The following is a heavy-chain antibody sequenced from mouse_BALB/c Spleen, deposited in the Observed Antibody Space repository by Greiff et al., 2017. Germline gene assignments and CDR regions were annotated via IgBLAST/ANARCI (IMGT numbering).Heavy chain of an antibody. CDR2: IDPANGNT. CDR3: AHATYYAMDY. D-gene: IGHD1-1*01. CDR1: GFNIKDTY. J-gene: IGHJ4*01. V-gene: IGHV14-3*02. Sequence: EVKLVESGAELVKPGASVKLSCTASGFNIKDTYMHWVKQRPEQGLEWIGRIDPANGNTKYDPKFQGKATITADTSSNTAYLQLSSLTSEDTAVYYCAHATYYAMDYWGQGTSVTVSS.